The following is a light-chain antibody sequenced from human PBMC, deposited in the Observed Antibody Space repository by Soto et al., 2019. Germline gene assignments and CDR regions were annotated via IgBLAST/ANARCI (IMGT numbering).Light chain of an antibody. V-gene: IGKV3-20*01. Sequence: EIVLTQSPGTLSLSPGERATLSCRASQSVRGNYLAWHQQKPGQAPRLLIYAVSRRATGIPDRFSGSGSGTVFTLTISRLEPEDFAVYYCQHYGRSPWTFGQGTKVEIK. CDR2: AVS. CDR1: QSVRGNY. CDR3: QHYGRSPWT. J-gene: IGKJ1*01.